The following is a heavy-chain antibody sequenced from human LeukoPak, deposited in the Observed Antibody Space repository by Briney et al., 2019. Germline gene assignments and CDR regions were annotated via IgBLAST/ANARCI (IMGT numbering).Heavy chain of an antibody. Sequence: GGSLRLSCAASGFTFSNAWMSWVRQAPGKGLEWVGRIKSKTDGGTTDYAAPVKGRFTISRDDSKNTLYLQMNSLKTEDTAVYYCTTEHYGDSPAEYFQHWGQGTLVTVSS. CDR2: IKSKTDGGTT. CDR1: GFTFSNAW. D-gene: IGHD4-17*01. CDR3: TTEHYGDSPAEYFQH. V-gene: IGHV3-15*01. J-gene: IGHJ1*01.